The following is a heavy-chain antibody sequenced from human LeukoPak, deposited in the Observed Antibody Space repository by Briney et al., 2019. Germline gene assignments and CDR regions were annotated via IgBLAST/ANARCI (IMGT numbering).Heavy chain of an antibody. CDR1: GYTFSSYG. CDR2: MNPNSGNT. V-gene: IGHV1-8*03. J-gene: IGHJ6*03. D-gene: IGHD3-10*01. Sequence: GASVKVSCKASGYTFSSYGISWVRQATGQGLEWMGWMNPNSGNTGYAQKFQGRVTITSSTSIITAYMELSSLRSEDTAVYHCARAQGPTGSYYYYMDVWGKGTTVTVSS. CDR3: ARAQGPTGSYYYYMDV.